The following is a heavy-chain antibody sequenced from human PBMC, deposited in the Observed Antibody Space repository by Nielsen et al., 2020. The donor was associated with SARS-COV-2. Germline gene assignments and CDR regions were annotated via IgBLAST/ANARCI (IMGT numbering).Heavy chain of an antibody. D-gene: IGHD3-3*01. CDR3: AKDVWSGAHQIGPDY. V-gene: IGHV3-30*18. Sequence: GESLKISCAASGFTFANYGIRWVRQVAGRGLEWVAIVSRDGSDTFYVDSVKGRFTISRDNSKNTVYLQMNSLRAEDTAVYHCAKDVWSGAHQIGPDYWGQGTLVTVSS. CDR2: VSRDGSDT. J-gene: IGHJ4*02. CDR1: GFTFANYG.